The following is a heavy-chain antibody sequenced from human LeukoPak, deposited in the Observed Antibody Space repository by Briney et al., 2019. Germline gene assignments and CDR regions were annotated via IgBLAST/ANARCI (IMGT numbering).Heavy chain of an antibody. CDR3: ARRYSGDSPLDY. CDR1: GFTFSSYG. D-gene: IGHD4-17*01. Sequence: PGRSLRLSCAASGFTFSSYGMHWVRQAPGKGLEWVAVIWYDGSNKYYADSVKGRFTISRDNSKNTLYLQMNSLRVEDTAVYYCARRYSGDSPLDYWGQGTLVTVSS. V-gene: IGHV3-33*01. CDR2: IWYDGSNK. J-gene: IGHJ4*02.